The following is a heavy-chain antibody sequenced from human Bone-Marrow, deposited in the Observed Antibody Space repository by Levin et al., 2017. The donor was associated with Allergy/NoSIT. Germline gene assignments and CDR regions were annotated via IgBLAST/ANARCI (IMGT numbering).Heavy chain of an antibody. CDR1: GFTFSAYA. CDR2: IWYDGSKK. V-gene: IGHV3-33*01. Sequence: LSLTCATSGFTFSAYAIHWVRQAPGKGLEWVAVIWYDGSKKYYADSVQGRFTISRDNSKSMIYMEMNSLRAEDTAVYYCARDPLGYCTGGSCYGMDVWGQGTTVTVSS. D-gene: IGHD2-15*01. J-gene: IGHJ6*02. CDR3: ARDPLGYCTGGSCYGMDV.